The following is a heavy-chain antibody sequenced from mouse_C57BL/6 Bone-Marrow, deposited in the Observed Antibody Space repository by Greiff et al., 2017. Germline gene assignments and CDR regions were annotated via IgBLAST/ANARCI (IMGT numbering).Heavy chain of an antibody. D-gene: IGHD1-1*01. Sequence: EVKLVESVAELVRPGASVKLSCTASGFNIKNTYMHWVKQRPEQGLEGIGRIDPANGNTKYAPKFQGQATITADTSSNTAYLQLSSLTSEDTAIYYCSREGSYGSSDGDFAVWGQGTTVTVSA. J-gene: IGHJ1*01. V-gene: IGHV14-3*01. CDR1: GFNIKNTY. CDR2: IDPANGNT. CDR3: SREGSYGSSDGDFAV.